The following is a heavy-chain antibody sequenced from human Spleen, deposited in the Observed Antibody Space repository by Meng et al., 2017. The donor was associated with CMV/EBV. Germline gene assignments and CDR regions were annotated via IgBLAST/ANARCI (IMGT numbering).Heavy chain of an antibody. D-gene: IGHD3-3*01. CDR2: IYYSGST. J-gene: IGHJ6*02. V-gene: IGHV4-30-4*08. CDR3: ARGQSKRPYYDFWSGHDPYYYYGMDV. Sequence: QVQLQESGPGLVTPSQTLSLTCTVSGGSISRGDYHWRWIRQPPGKGLEWIGYIYYSGSTYYNPSLKSRVTISVDTSKNQFSLKLSSVTAADTAVYYCARGQSKRPYYDFWSGHDPYYYYGMDVWGQGTTVTVSS. CDR1: GGSISRGDYH.